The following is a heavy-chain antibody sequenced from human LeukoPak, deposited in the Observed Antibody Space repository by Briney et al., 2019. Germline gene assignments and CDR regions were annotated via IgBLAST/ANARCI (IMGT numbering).Heavy chain of an antibody. V-gene: IGHV3-30*03. D-gene: IGHD6-19*01. J-gene: IGHJ4*02. CDR2: ISYDGSNK. Sequence: GGSLRLSCAASGFTFSSYGMHWVRQAPGKGLEWVAVISYDGSNKYYADSVKGRFTISRDNSKNTLYLQMNSLRAEDTAVYYCARDQENSSGLDYWGQGTLVTVSS. CDR3: ARDQENSSGLDY. CDR1: GFTFSSYG.